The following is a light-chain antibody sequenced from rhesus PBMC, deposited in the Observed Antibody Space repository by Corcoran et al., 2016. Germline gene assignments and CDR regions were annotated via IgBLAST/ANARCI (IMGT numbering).Light chain of an antibody. V-gene: IGKV1-25*01. CDR3: QHSNNSPLT. CDR2: KST. J-gene: IGKJ4*01. Sequence: DIQLTQSPSSLSASVGDRVTINCRASQDISNYLAWYQQKTGKDPNLLIYKSTTLQSGVPSKFSGSVYWTDFTLTISSLQPEYFATYYFQHSNNSPLTFGEVTNVEIK. CDR1: QDISNY.